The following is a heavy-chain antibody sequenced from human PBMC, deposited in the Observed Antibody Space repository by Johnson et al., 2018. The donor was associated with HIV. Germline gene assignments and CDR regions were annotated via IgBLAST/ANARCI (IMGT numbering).Heavy chain of an antibody. V-gene: IGHV3-25*03. CDR2: VNPNGGNT. Sequence: VQLLESGGGLAKPAWSPRLSCAASQFTFSFYYMNCVRQAPGNGLELVGQVNPNGGNTYLIDSGKDRFNASRGNAKNTLHLQMNSLKTEDTAVYYCTTRFIAARAFDIWGQGTMVTVSS. D-gene: IGHD6-6*01. CDR3: TTRFIAARAFDI. J-gene: IGHJ3*02. CDR1: QFTFSFYY.